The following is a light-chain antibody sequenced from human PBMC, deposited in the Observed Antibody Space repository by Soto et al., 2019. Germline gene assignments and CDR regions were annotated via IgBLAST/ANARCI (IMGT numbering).Light chain of an antibody. V-gene: IGLV2-8*01. Sequence: QSALTQPPSASGSPGQSVTISCTGTSSDVGAYKYVSWYQQYPGKAPKLMIYEVSKRPSGVPDRFSGSKSGNTASLTVSGLQAEDEADYYCTSYVGSDISVFGGGTKLTVL. CDR1: SSDVGAYKY. CDR3: TSYVGSDISV. J-gene: IGLJ3*02. CDR2: EVS.